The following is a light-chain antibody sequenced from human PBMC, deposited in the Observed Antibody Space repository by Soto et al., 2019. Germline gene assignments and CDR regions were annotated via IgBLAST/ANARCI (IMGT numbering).Light chain of an antibody. V-gene: IGKV1-5*03. J-gene: IGKJ1*01. CDR1: QSISSW. CDR3: QQYNSYST. CDR2: KAS. Sequence: DIQMTQSPSTLSASVGDRVTITCRASQSISSWLAWYQQKPGKAPKLLIYKASSLESGVPSRSSGSGSGTEFTLTISSLQPGDFATYYCQQYNSYSTFGQGTKVDIK.